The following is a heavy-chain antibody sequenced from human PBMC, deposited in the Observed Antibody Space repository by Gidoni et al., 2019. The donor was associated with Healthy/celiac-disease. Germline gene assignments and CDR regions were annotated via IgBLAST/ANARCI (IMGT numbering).Heavy chain of an antibody. V-gene: IGHV1-69*17. Sequence: QLQLVQSGAESTTLGCSVKVSSTTSGGSFSSYAISWVRQAPGQGLEWMGGIIPIFGIANDAQKFQGRVTITADKSTSAAYMELSSLRSEDTAVYYCACRDGYKGRYFDYWGQGTLVTVSS. CDR1: GGSFSSYA. J-gene: IGHJ4*02. D-gene: IGHD5-12*01. CDR3: ACRDGYKGRYFDY. CDR2: IIPIFGIA.